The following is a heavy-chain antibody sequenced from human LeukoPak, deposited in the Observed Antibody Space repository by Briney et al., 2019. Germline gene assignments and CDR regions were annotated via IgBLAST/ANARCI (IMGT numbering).Heavy chain of an antibody. CDR2: IWYDGSNE. CDR3: ARGLGVLSDGYFDY. V-gene: IGHV3-33*01. Sequence: GRSLRLSCVASGFTFSSHGMHWVRQAPGEGLEWVAGIWYDGSNEYYAESVKGRFTISRDNSKNTLYLQMNSLRAEDTAVYYCARGLGVLSDGYFDYWGQGTLVTVSS. D-gene: IGHD2-8*01. J-gene: IGHJ4*02. CDR1: GFTFSSHG.